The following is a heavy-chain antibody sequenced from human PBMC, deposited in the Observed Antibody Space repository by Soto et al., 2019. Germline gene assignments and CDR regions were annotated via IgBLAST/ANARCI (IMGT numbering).Heavy chain of an antibody. J-gene: IGHJ6*02. CDR2: IRSKAYGGTT. Sequence: GGSLRLSCTASGFTFGDYAMSWVRQAPGMGLEWVGFIRSKAYGGTTEYAASVKGRFTISRDDSKSIAYLQMNSLKTEDTAVYYCTRRRDGYNYPYYYYGMDVWGQGPTVTVYS. D-gene: IGHD5-12*01. V-gene: IGHV3-49*04. CDR1: GFTFGDYA. CDR3: TRRRDGYNYPYYYYGMDV.